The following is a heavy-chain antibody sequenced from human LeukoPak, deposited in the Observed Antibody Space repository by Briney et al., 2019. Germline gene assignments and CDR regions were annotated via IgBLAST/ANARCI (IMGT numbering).Heavy chain of an antibody. CDR3: ARGGAVADSSTFDY. V-gene: IGHV1-69*05. J-gene: IGHJ4*02. CDR2: IIPIFGTA. CDR1: GGTFSSYA. D-gene: IGHD6-19*01. Sequence: SVKVSCKASGGTFSSYAISWVRQAPGQGLEWMGGIIPIFGTANYAQKFQGRVTITTDESTSTAYMELSSLRSEDTAVYYCARGGAVADSSTFDYRGQGTLVTVSS.